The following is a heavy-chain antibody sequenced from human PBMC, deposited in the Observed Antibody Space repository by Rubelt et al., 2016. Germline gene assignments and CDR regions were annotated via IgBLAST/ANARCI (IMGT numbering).Heavy chain of an antibody. D-gene: IGHD6-19*01. CDR3: ARHVTASSLCSGWYDCNWFDP. Sequence: APGKGLEWVSYISSSSSTIYYADSVKGRFTISRDNAKNSLYLQMNSLRAEDTAVYYCARHVTASSLCSGWYDCNWFDPWGQGTLVTVSS. J-gene: IGHJ5*02. V-gene: IGHV3-48*01. CDR2: ISSSSSTI.